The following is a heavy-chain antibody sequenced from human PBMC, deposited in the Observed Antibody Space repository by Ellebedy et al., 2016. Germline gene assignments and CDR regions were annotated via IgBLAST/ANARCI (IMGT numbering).Heavy chain of an antibody. CDR1: GYSFSSYW. CDR2: IYPADSAT. J-gene: IGHJ3*02. D-gene: IGHD3-22*01. V-gene: IGHV5-51*01. Sequence: AESLKISXKGSGYSFSSYWIGWVRQLPGKGLEWMGIIYPADSATRYSPSFQGQVTISADLSTKTAFLQWTSLKASDNAIYYCARRRHPSSGYHDGCSFDIWGQGTAVTVSS. CDR3: ARRRHPSSGYHDGCSFDI.